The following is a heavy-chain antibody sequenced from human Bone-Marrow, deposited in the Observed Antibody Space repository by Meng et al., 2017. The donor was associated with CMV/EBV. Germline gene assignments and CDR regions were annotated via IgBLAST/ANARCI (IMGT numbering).Heavy chain of an antibody. Sequence: ASVKVSCKASGYTFTSYGFSWVRQAPGQGLEWMRWISAYNGNTNYAQKLQGRVTMTTDTSTSTAYMELRSLRSDDTAVYYFAREYRQRSLIQRWHYYYYAMDVWGQGTTVTVSS. CDR1: GYTFTSYG. D-gene: IGHD4-23*01. CDR2: ISAYNGNT. CDR3: AREYRQRSLIQRWHYYYYAMDV. V-gene: IGHV1-18*01. J-gene: IGHJ6*02.